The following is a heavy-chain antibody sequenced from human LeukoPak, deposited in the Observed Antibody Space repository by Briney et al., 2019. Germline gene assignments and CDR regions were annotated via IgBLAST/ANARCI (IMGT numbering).Heavy chain of an antibody. Sequence: GGSLRLSCAASGFTFSSYSMNWVRQAPGKGLEWVSSISSSSYIYYADSVKGRFTISRDNAKNSLYLQMNGLRAEDTAVYYCAKDRGSYYGGDFDYWGQGTLVTVSS. CDR2: ISSSSYI. J-gene: IGHJ4*02. CDR1: GFTFSSYS. V-gene: IGHV3-21*01. CDR3: AKDRGSYYGGDFDY. D-gene: IGHD1-26*01.